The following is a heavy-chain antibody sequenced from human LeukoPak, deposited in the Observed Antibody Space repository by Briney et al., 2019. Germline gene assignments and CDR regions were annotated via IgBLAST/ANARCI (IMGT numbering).Heavy chain of an antibody. CDR3: ARVFYAGFDY. V-gene: IGHV3-7*01. CDR1: GFIFSHYW. Sequence: GGSLRLSCAASGFIFSHYWMSWVRQAPGKGLEWVANIKQDGSEINYVDSVKGRFTISRDNAKNSLYLQMNSLRGEDTAVYYCARVFYAGFDYWGQGTLVTVSS. D-gene: IGHD3-16*01. J-gene: IGHJ4*02. CDR2: IKQDGSEI.